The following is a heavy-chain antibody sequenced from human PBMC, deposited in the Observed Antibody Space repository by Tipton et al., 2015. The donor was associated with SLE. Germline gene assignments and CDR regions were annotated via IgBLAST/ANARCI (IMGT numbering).Heavy chain of an antibody. Sequence: GSLRLSCTVSGGSISGFYWSWVRQPAGKGLEWIGRIYTSASTIYNPPLKSRVTLSSDTSKNQFSLGVRSVTAADTAVYYCAGGGGSYYDYWGQGTLVTVSS. CDR1: GGSISGFY. CDR2: IYTSAST. D-gene: IGHD1-26*01. V-gene: IGHV4-4*07. CDR3: AGGGGSYYDY. J-gene: IGHJ4*02.